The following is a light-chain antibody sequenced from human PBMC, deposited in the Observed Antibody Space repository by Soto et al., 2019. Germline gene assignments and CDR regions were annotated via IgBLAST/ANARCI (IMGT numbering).Light chain of an antibody. CDR3: QQYNKWPLFT. Sequence: ETVMTQSPATLSVSPGERATLSCRASLSVGSNLAWYQQRPGQAPRLLIYGASTRATGIPVRFSGSGSGTEFTLIISSLQSEDFGFYYCQQYNKWPLFTFGPGTRVDMK. CDR2: GAS. V-gene: IGKV3-15*01. CDR1: LSVGSN. J-gene: IGKJ3*01.